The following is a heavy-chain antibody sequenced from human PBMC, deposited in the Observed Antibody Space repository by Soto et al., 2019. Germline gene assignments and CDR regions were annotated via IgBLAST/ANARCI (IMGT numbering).Heavy chain of an antibody. CDR1: GYTLTELS. CDR3: ATDLGRRTVYRSSWYYFDY. CDR2: FDPEDGET. V-gene: IGHV1-24*01. J-gene: IGHJ4*02. D-gene: IGHD6-13*01. Sequence: ASVKVSCKVSGYTLTELSMHWVRQAPGKGLEWMGGFDPEDGETIYAQKFQGGVTMTEDTSTDTAYMELSSLRSEDTAVYYCATDLGRRTVYRSSWYYFDYWGQGTLVTVSS.